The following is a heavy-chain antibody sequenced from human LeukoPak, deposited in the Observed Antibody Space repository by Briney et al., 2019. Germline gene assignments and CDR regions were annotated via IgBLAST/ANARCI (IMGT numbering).Heavy chain of an antibody. D-gene: IGHD4-11*01. J-gene: IGHJ4*02. Sequence: GGSLRLSCAASGFTFSAYSMNWVRQAPGKGLEWISYITSSSTTKYYPESVKGRFTISRDHAKNSLFLQMNSLRDADTAVYYCARVSNYHFDSWGQGILVTVSS. CDR2: ITSSSTTK. CDR1: GFTFSAYS. CDR3: ARVSNYHFDS. V-gene: IGHV3-48*02.